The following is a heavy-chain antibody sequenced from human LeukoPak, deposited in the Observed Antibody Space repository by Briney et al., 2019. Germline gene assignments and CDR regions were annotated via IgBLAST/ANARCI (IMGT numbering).Heavy chain of an antibody. CDR1: GGTFSSYA. D-gene: IGHD7-27*01. CDR2: ISIYSGNT. CDR3: ARDPGGTWGFDY. V-gene: IGHV1-18*01. J-gene: IGHJ4*02. Sequence: ASVKVSCKASGGTFSSYAISWARQAPGRGLEWMGWISIYSGNTNYAQKFQDRISMTTDTSTNTAYMELRSLKSDDTAVYYCARDPGGTWGFDYWGQGALVTVSS.